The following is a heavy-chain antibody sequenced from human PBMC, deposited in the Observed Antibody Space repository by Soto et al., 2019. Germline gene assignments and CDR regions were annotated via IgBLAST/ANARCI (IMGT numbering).Heavy chain of an antibody. V-gene: IGHV4-4*02. CDR1: GGSISSSDW. D-gene: IGHD2-15*01. CDR2: IYHSGST. J-gene: IGHJ2*01. CDR3: ARRVDRDWYFDL. Sequence: QVHLQESGPGLVKPSGTLSLTCAVSGGSISSSDWWSWVRQPPGKGLEWIGDIYHSGSTNYNPSLMSRVTISVDKSKNQFSLKLSSVTAADTAVYYCARRVDRDWYFDLWGRGTPVTVSS.